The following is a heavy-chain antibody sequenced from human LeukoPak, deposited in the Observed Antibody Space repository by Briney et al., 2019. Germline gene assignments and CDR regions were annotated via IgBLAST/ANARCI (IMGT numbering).Heavy chain of an antibody. D-gene: IGHD6-6*01. CDR1: GFTFSSYA. Sequence: GGSLRLSCSASGFTFSSYAMHWVRQAPGKGLEYVSAISSNGGSTYYADSVKGRFTISRDNSKNTLYLQMSSLRAEDTAVYYCVKVPGEGIAARLESDFDYWGQGTLVTVSS. J-gene: IGHJ4*02. CDR2: ISSNGGST. CDR3: VKVPGEGIAARLESDFDY. V-gene: IGHV3-64D*09.